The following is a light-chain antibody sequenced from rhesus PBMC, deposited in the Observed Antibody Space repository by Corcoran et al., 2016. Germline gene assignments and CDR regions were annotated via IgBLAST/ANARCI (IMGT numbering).Light chain of an antibody. J-gene: IGLJ1*01. CDR1: SAAIGGYND. CDR3: CSYRSGSTYI. V-gene: IGLV2S9*01. Sequence: QSALTQPPSVSKSLGQSIPTSRTGTSAAIGGYNDVSWYQQHPGTAPILLIYDVSKRPSGVSDRCSGSRSGNTASLTISGLPAEDEADYYCCSYRSGSTYIFGAGTRLTVL. CDR2: DVS.